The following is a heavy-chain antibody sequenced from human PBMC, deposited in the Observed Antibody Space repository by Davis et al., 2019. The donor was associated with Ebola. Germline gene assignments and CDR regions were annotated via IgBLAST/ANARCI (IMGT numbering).Heavy chain of an antibody. CDR1: GGSISTGRYY. CDR2: IYSSGST. CDR3: ATTPSLDVFAV. Sequence: SETLSLTCIVSGGSISTGRYYLNWIRQHPGEGLEWIGYIYSSGSTYYNPSLKSRVTISSDTSKNQFSLRLSSVTAADTAVYYCATTPSLDVFAVWGQGTLVTVSS. V-gene: IGHV4-31*03. J-gene: IGHJ3*01.